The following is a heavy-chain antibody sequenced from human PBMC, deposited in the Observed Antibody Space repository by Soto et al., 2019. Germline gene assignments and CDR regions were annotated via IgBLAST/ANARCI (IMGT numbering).Heavy chain of an antibody. V-gene: IGHV3-72*01. CDR2: SRDKAQGYST. D-gene: IGHD1-26*01. CDR3: ARDTRSGTYFRPLDF. CDR1: GFTLSDHY. J-gene: IGHJ4*02. Sequence: PGGSLRLSCAGSGFTLSDHYIDWVRQAPGKGLEWVGRSRDKAQGYSTAYYVDSVKGRFTISRDNAKNSLYLQIHSLRAEDTAIYYCARDTRSGTYFRPLDFWGQGTLVTVSS.